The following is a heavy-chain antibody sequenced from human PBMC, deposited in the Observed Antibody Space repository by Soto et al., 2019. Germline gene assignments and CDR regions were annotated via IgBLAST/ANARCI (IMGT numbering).Heavy chain of an antibody. D-gene: IGHD2-2*01. CDR2: IYYSGST. J-gene: IGHJ4*02. Sequence: PSETLSLTCTVSGGSISSGDYYWSWIRQPPGKGLEWIGYIYYSGSTYYNPSLKSRVTISVDTSKNQFSLKLSSVTAADTAVYYCARDGEDIVVVPANWGQGTLVTVSS. CDR1: GGSISSGDYY. V-gene: IGHV4-30-4*01. CDR3: ARDGEDIVVVPAN.